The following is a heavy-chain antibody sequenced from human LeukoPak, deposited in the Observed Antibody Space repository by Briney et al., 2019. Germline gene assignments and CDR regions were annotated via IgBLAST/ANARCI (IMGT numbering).Heavy chain of an antibody. CDR2: IDPNSGGT. V-gene: IGHV1-2*02. CDR3: ARGPARVTANWSGP. CDR1: GYTFTGYY. Sequence: ASVKVSCKASGYTFTGYYIHWVRQAPGQGLEWMGWIDPNSGGTYYSQNFQGRVTMTRDTSISTAYMELSRLTFDDTAFYYCARGPARVTANWSGPWRQGTLVTVSS. D-gene: IGHD1-14*01. J-gene: IGHJ5*02.